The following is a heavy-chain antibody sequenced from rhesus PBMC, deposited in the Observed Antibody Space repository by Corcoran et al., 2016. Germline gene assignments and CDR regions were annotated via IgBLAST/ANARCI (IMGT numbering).Heavy chain of an antibody. CDR1: GYSISSGYD. CDR2: IYGSSGST. J-gene: IGHJ1*01. Sequence: QVQLQESGPGVVKPSETLSLTCAVSGYSISSGYDWSWIRQPPGKGLEWIGYIYGSSGSTNYDPSLKNRVTISKDTSRNQVSLKLSSVTAADTAVYYCVRTEGLDGGYFEFWGQGALVTVSS. CDR3: VRTEGLDGGYFEF. V-gene: IGHV4-76*01.